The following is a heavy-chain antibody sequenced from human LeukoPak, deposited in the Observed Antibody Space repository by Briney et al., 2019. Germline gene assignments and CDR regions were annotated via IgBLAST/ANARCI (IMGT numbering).Heavy chain of an antibody. CDR1: GFTFSSYS. CDR2: ISSSSSYI. V-gene: IGHV3-21*01. D-gene: IGHD2-15*01. J-gene: IGHJ3*02. Sequence: GGSLRLSCAASGFTFSSYSMNWVRQAPGEGLEWVSSISSSSSYIYYADSVKGRFTISRDNAKNSLYLQMNSLRAEDTAVYYCARDNRGYCSGGSCVDAFDIWGQGTMVTVSS. CDR3: ARDNRGYCSGGSCVDAFDI.